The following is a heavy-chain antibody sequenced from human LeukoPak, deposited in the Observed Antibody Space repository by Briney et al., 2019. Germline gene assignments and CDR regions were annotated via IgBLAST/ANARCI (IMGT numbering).Heavy chain of an antibody. D-gene: IGHD3-22*01. CDR2: IKQDGSEK. CDR1: GFTFSSYW. J-gene: IGHJ4*02. CDR3: ASIGDSSGYYYGDFDY. Sequence: SGGSLRLSCAASGFTFSSYWMSWVRQAPGKGLEWVANIKQDGSEKYYVDSVKGRFTISRDNAKNSVYLQMNSLRAEDTAVYYCASIGDSSGYYYGDFDYWGQGTLVTVSS. V-gene: IGHV3-7*01.